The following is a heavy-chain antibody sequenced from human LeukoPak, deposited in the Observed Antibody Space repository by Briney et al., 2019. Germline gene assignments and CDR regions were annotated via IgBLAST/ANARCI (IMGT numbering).Heavy chain of an antibody. CDR3: AREESRITIGALDI. CDR1: GRNLTNYA. V-gene: IGHV3-74*01. J-gene: IGHJ3*02. D-gene: IGHD3-9*01. Sequence: GSLRLSCAASGRNLTNYAMNWVRHAAGEGLVWVSCIISDGTSTSYADSVKGRFTISRDNAKNTLYLQRNSLRVEDTAVYYCAREESRITIGALDIWGQGTMVTVSS. CDR2: IISDGTST.